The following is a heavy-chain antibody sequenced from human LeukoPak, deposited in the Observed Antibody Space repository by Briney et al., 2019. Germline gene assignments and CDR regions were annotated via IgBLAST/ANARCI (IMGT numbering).Heavy chain of an antibody. D-gene: IGHD3-16*01. CDR1: GFTFSSYW. Sequence: SGGSLRLSCAASGFTFSSYWMSWVRQAPGKGLEWVANIKQDGSEKYYVDSVKGRFTISRDNAKNSLYLQMNSLRAEDTAVYYCARSGRAIWGGTPPFDYWGQGTLVTVSS. V-gene: IGHV3-7*03. CDR2: IKQDGSEK. J-gene: IGHJ4*02. CDR3: ARSGRAIWGGTPPFDY.